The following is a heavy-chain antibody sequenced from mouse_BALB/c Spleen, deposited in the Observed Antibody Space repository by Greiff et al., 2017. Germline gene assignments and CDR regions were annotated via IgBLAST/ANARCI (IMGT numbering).Heavy chain of an antibody. J-gene: IGHJ4*01. CDR2: IWSDGST. CDR1: GFSLTSYG. V-gene: IGHV2-6-2*01. D-gene: IGHD2-14*01. CDR3: ARHKDYRYDGTMDY. Sequence: VKLVESGPDLVAPSQSLSITCTVSGFSLTSYGVHWVRQPPGKGLEWLVVIWSDGSTTYNSALKSRLSISKDNSKSQVFLKMNSLQTDDTAMYYCARHKDYRYDGTMDYWGQGTSVTVSS.